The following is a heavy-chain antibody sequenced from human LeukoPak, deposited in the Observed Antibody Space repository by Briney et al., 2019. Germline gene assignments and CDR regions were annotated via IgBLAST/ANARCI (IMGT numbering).Heavy chain of an antibody. J-gene: IGHJ4*02. CDR2: TIMTGTTI. CDR1: GFTFSDYY. D-gene: IGHD1-26*01. Sequence: GGSLRLSCAASGFTFSDYYMTWIRQAPGKGLEWVSYTIMTGTTIYYADSVKGRFTISRDNANNALDLQMNSLRAEDTAVYYCARPGAATLSYWGQGTLVTVSS. CDR3: ARPGAATLSY. V-gene: IGHV3-11*04.